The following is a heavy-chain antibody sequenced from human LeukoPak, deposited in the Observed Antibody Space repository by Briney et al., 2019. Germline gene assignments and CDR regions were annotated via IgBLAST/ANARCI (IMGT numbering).Heavy chain of an antibody. CDR1: GYSISSGYY. V-gene: IGHV4-38-2*01. CDR3: ARVSGRVRGVIRNYYFDY. D-gene: IGHD3-10*01. CDR2: IYHSGST. Sequence: SETLSLTCAVSGYSISSGYYWGWIRQPPGKGLEWIGSIYHSGSTYYNPSLKSRVTISVGTSKNQFSLKLSSVTAADTAVYYCARVSGRVRGVIRNYYFDYWGQGTLVTVSS. J-gene: IGHJ4*02.